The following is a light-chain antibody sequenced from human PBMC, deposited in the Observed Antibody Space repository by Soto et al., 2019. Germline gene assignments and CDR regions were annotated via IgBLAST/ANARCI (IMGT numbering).Light chain of an antibody. Sequence: EIVLTQSPGTLSLSPGERATLSCRASQSVSSSYLAWYQQKPGQAPRLLIYGASTRATGIPARFSGSGSRTEFTLTISSLQSEDFAVYYCQQRSTWPTSGQGTRLDIK. CDR3: QQRSTWPT. J-gene: IGKJ5*01. CDR2: GAS. V-gene: IGKV3D-20*02. CDR1: QSVSSSY.